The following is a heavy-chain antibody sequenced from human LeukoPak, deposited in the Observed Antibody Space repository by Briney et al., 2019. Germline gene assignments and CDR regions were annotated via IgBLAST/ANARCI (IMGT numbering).Heavy chain of an antibody. D-gene: IGHD5-18*01. Sequence: TSETLSLTCTVSGGSISSYYWSWIRQPPGKGLEWIGYIYYSGSTDYNPSLKSRVTISVDTSKNQFSLKLSSVTAADTAVYYCARRRWDSYGYIFDYWGQGTLVTVSS. J-gene: IGHJ4*02. CDR3: ARRRWDSYGYIFDY. CDR1: GGSISSYY. CDR2: IYYSGST. V-gene: IGHV4-59*08.